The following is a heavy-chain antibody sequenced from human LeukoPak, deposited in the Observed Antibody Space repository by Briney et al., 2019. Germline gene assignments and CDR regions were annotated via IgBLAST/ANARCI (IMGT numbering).Heavy chain of an antibody. J-gene: IGHJ4*02. CDR2: ISYDGSNK. V-gene: IGHV3-30-3*01. Sequence: GGSLRLSCAASGFTFSSYAMPWVRQAPGKGLEWVAVISYDGSNKYYADSVKGRFTISRDNSKNTLYLQMNSLRAEDTAVYYCARDGGYYDSSGYYPHDYWGQGTLVTVSS. CDR1: GFTFSSYA. D-gene: IGHD3-22*01. CDR3: ARDGGYYDSSGYYPHDY.